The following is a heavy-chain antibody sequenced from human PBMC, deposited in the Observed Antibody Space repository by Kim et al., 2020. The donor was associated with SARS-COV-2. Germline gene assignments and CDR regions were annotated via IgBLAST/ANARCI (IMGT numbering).Heavy chain of an antibody. CDR3: ARDRGTCSDY. V-gene: IGHV1-2*02. CDR1: GYSFTGYY. J-gene: IGHJ4*02. CDR2: INPNSGAT. D-gene: IGHD3-10*02. Sequence: ASVKVSCKASGYSFTGYYLHWLRQAPGQGLEWVGWINPNSGATKYAQKFQGRVTMTRDTSISTAYMELSSLRSDDTAVYYCARDRGTCSDYWGQGTVVTVSS.